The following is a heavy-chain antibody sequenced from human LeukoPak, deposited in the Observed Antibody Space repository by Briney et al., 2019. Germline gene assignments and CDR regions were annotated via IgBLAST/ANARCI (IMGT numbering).Heavy chain of an antibody. CDR2: IYYSGST. J-gene: IGHJ4*02. CDR3: ARSTRDGYKPYYFDY. D-gene: IGHD5-24*01. V-gene: IGHV4-39*01. CDR1: GGSISSSSYY. Sequence: PSETLSLTCTVSGGSISSSSYYWGWLRQPPGKGLEWIGSIYYSGSTYYNPSLKSRVTISVDTSKNQFSLKLSSVTAADTAVYYCARSTRDGYKPYYFDYWGQGTLVTVSS.